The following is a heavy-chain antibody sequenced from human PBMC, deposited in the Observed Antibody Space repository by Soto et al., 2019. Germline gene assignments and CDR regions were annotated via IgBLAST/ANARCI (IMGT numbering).Heavy chain of an antibody. D-gene: IGHD3-3*01. V-gene: IGHV4-34*01. Sequence: SETLSLTCAVYGGSFSGYYWSWIRQPPGKGLEWIGEINHSGSTNYNPSLKSRVTIPVDTSKNQFSLKLSSVTAADTAVYYCARGRRDFWSGIYYYYGMDVWGQGTTVTVSS. CDR1: GGSFSGYY. CDR2: INHSGST. CDR3: ARGRRDFWSGIYYYYGMDV. J-gene: IGHJ6*02.